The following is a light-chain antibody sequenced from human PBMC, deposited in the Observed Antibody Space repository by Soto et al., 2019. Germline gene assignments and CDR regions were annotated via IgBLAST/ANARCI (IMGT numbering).Light chain of an antibody. CDR3: SSYTSTSTPVV. Sequence: QSALTQPASVSGSPGQSITISCTGTSSDVGGYNHVSWYQQHPGKAPKFLIYDVSNRPSGVSNRFSGSKSGNTASLTISGLQAEDEADYYCSSYTSTSTPVVFGGGTKLT. CDR1: SSDVGGYNH. J-gene: IGLJ2*01. CDR2: DVS. V-gene: IGLV2-14*03.